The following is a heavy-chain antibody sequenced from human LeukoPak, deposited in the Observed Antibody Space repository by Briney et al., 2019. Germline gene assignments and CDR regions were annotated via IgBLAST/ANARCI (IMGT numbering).Heavy chain of an antibody. D-gene: IGHD3-10*01. CDR1: GFTFSSYW. CDR3: ASSRRWFGEYNN. J-gene: IGHJ4*02. CDR2: INHSGST. V-gene: IGHV4-34*01. Sequence: GSLRLSCAASGFTFSSYWMSWVRQPPGKGLEWIGEINHSGSTNYNPSLKSRVTISVDTSKNQFSLKLSSVTAADTAVYYCASSRRWFGEYNNWGQGTLVTVSS.